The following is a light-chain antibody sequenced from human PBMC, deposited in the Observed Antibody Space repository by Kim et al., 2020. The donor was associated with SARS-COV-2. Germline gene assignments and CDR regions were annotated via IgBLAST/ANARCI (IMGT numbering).Light chain of an antibody. V-gene: IGLV3-19*01. Sequence: SSELTQDPAVSVALGQTVRITCQGDSLRSYYATWYQQKPGQAPILVIYGKNNRPSGIQDRFSCSSSGNTASLTITGTQAGDEADYYCNSRDSNDNVVFGGGTQLTVL. CDR1: SLRSYY. CDR2: GKN. J-gene: IGLJ2*01. CDR3: NSRDSNDNVV.